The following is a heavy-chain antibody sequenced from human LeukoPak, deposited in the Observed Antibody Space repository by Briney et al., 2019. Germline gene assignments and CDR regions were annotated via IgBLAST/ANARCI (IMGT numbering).Heavy chain of an antibody. D-gene: IGHD3-22*01. CDR3: ARDRSPEGYYDSSHWDYYHGMDV. J-gene: IGHJ6*02. CDR1: GGSISSGGYY. Sequence: SETLSLTCTVSGGSISSGGYYWSWIRQHPGKGLEWIGYIYYSGSTYYNPSLKSRVTISVDTSKNQFSLNLSSVTAADTAMYYCARDRSPEGYYDSSHWDYYHGMDVWGQGTTVTVSS. V-gene: IGHV4-31*03. CDR2: IYYSGST.